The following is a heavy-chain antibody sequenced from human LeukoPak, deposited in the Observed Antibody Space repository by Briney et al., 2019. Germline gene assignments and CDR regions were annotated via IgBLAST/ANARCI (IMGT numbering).Heavy chain of an antibody. V-gene: IGHV1-8*01. D-gene: IGHD5-18*01. CDR3: ARGPRGYTYELDY. CDR1: GYTFTSYD. CDR2: MNPSSGNT. Sequence: ASVKVSCKASGYTFTSYDINWVRQATGQGLEWMGWMNPSSGNTDYAQKFQGRVTMTRNTSISTAYMGLSSLRSEDTAVYYCARGPRGYTYELDYWGQGTLITVSS. J-gene: IGHJ4*02.